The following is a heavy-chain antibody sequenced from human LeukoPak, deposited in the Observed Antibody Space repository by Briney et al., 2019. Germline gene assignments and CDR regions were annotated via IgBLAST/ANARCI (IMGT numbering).Heavy chain of an antibody. CDR3: ARRYSSAYHFDY. V-gene: IGHV4-31*11. Sequence: SETLSLTCAVYGGSFSGYYWSWIRQHPGKGLEWIGYIYYSGSTYYNPSLKSRVTISVDTSKNQFSLKLSSVTAADTAVYYCARRYSSAYHFDYWGQGTLVTVSS. CDR2: IYYSGST. CDR1: GGSFSGYY. J-gene: IGHJ4*02. D-gene: IGHD3-22*01.